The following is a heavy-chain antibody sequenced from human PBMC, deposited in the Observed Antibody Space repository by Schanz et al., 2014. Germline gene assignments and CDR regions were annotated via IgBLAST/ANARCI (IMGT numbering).Heavy chain of an antibody. CDR2: ISGSNGNT. D-gene: IGHD3-10*01. CDR1: GYTFISYG. J-gene: IGHJ4*02. CDR3: ARGRGFYDY. V-gene: IGHV1-18*01. Sequence: QVQLVQSGAEVRKPGASVKVSCKASGYTFISYGISWVRQAPGQGLEWLGWISGSNGNTNYTQKFQGRVTMTIDPYTSTAYMELRSLRSDDTAVFYCARGRGFYDYWGQGTLVTVSS.